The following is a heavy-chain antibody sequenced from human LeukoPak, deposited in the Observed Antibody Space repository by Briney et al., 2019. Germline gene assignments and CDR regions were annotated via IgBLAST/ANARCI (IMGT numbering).Heavy chain of an antibody. CDR3: ARGSYGDSPLYYYYYGMDV. Sequence: SETLSLTCTVSGGSISSGGYYWSWIRQHPGKGLEWIGYIYYSGSTYYNPSLKSRVTISVDTSKNQFSLKLSSVTAADTAVYYCARGSYGDSPLYYYYYGMDVWGQGTTVTVSS. J-gene: IGHJ6*02. CDR2: IYYSGST. V-gene: IGHV4-31*03. CDR1: GGSISSGGYY. D-gene: IGHD4-17*01.